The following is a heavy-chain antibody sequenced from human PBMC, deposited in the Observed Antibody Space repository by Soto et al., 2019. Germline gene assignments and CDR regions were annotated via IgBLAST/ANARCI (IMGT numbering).Heavy chain of an antibody. Sequence: QVQLVQSGAEVKKPGASVKVSCKASGYSFTSYDINWVRQATGQGLEWMGWMNPNSGNTGYAQKFQGRVTMTRNTSISTAYMELSSLRSEDTAVYYCARWPDGYYYYGMDVWGQGTTATVSS. V-gene: IGHV1-8*01. J-gene: IGHJ6*02. CDR3: ARWPDGYYYYGMDV. CDR1: GYSFTSYD. CDR2: MNPNSGNT.